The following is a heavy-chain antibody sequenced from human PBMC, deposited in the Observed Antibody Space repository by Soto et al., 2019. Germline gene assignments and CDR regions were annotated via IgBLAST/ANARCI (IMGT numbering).Heavy chain of an antibody. Sequence: EVQLVESGGGLVQPGESLRLSCAASGFTVSRNYMIWVRQPPGQGLEWVSLIYSGGGTSYADSVKGRFTISRDNSKNTLYLQMNSLRAEDTAVYYCAGENNVLERDWGQGTLVTVSS. D-gene: IGHD1-1*01. J-gene: IGHJ4*02. V-gene: IGHV3-66*01. CDR3: AGENNVLERD. CDR1: GFTVSRNY. CDR2: IYSGGGT.